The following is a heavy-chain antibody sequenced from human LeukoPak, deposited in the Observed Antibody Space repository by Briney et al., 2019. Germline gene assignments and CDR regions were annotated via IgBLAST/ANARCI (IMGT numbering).Heavy chain of an antibody. CDR3: GSAYYYGSGNYMDV. J-gene: IGHJ6*03. CDR1: GGSISSSSYY. CDR2: IYYSGST. D-gene: IGHD3-10*01. V-gene: IGHV4-39*07. Sequence: PSETLSLTCTVSGGSISSSSYYWRSVRQPPGKGLEWIGCIYYSGSTYYNPSLKSRVTISIDTSKNQFSLKLSSVTAADTAVYYCGSAYYYGSGNYMDVWGTGTTVTISS.